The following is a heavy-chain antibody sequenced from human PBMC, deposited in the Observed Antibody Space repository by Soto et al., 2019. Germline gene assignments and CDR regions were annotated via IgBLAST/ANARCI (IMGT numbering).Heavy chain of an antibody. CDR3: ARLMGVASRRLWYSYGMDV. CDR2: LYSGGPT. D-gene: IGHD6-13*01. CDR1: GFTVSSNY. V-gene: IGHV3-66*04. J-gene: IGHJ6*02. Sequence: EVQLVESGGGLVQPGGSLRLSCAASGFTVSSNYMSWVRQAPGKGLEWVSVLYSGGPTYYADSVKGRFTISRDNSKNTLYLQMSSLGAEDTAVYYCARLMGVASRRLWYSYGMDVWGQGTTVTVSS.